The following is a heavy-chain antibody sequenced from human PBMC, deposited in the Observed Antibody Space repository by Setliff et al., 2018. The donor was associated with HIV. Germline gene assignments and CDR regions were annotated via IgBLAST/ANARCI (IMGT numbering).Heavy chain of an antibody. V-gene: IGHV4-4*07. CDR2: IAASGEP. Sequence: SETLSLTCTILGNSSFGNYFLGWIRAPADKALAWTGHIAASGEPNYNTSLKRRLSMSVHTSKNQFSLSLTSVSAADTAVYYCARGDRRIRAASGSGWCDPWGQGTRVTVSS. D-gene: IGHD6-13*01. CDR1: GNSSFGNYF. J-gene: IGHJ5*02. CDR3: ARGDRRIRAASGSGWCDP.